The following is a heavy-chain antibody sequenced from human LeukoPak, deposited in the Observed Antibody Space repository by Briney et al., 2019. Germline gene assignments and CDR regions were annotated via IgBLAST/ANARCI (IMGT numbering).Heavy chain of an antibody. J-gene: IGHJ3*02. CDR1: GFTFSSYE. D-gene: IGHD2/OR15-2a*01. V-gene: IGHV3-48*03. Sequence: GGSLRLSCAASGFTFSSYEMNWVRQAPGKGLEWVSYISSSGSTIYYADSVKGRFTISRDNAKNSLYLQMNSLRAEDTAAYYCARDALSDPRNDAFDIWGQGTMVTVSS. CDR2: ISSSGSTI. CDR3: ARDALSDPRNDAFDI.